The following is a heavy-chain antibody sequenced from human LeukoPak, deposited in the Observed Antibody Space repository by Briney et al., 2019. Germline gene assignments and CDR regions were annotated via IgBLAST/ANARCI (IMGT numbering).Heavy chain of an antibody. Sequence: SETLFLTCTVSGGSISSYYWNWIRQPPGKGLEWIGYIYYSGSTNYNPSLKSRVTISVDTSKNQFSLKLSSVTAADTAVYYCARGADSSGYYSIFYFDYWGQGTLVTVSS. D-gene: IGHD3-22*01. CDR1: GGSISSYY. J-gene: IGHJ4*02. CDR2: IYYSGST. CDR3: ARGADSSGYYSIFYFDY. V-gene: IGHV4-59*01.